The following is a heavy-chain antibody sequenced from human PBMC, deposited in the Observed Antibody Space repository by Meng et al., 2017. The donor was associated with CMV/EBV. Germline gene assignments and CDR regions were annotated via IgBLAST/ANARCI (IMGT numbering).Heavy chain of an antibody. J-gene: IGHJ5*02. D-gene: IGHD6-13*01. V-gene: IGHV4-34*01. Sequence: SETLSLTCAVYGGSFSGYYWSWIRQPPGKGLEWIGEINHSGSTNYNPSLKSRVTISVDTSKNQFSLKLSSVTAADTAGYYCAKAGSWYGENWFDPWGQGTLVTVSS. CDR2: INHSGST. CDR1: GGSFSGYY. CDR3: AKAGSWYGENWFDP.